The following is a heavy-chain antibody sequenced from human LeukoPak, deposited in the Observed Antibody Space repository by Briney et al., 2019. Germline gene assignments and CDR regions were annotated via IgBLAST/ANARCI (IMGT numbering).Heavy chain of an antibody. CDR1: GFPFSRPW. D-gene: IGHD3-16*02. J-gene: IGHJ4*02. Sequence: GGSLRLSCTASGFPFSRPWMSWVRQAPGEGLGWVSNIKQDGSEKYYVDSVKGRFTISRDNAKNSLYLQMNSLRAEDTAVYYCARDPIPYDYVWGSYPGVFWGQGTLVTVSS. V-gene: IGHV3-7*01. CDR2: IKQDGSEK. CDR3: ARDPIPYDYVWGSYPGVF.